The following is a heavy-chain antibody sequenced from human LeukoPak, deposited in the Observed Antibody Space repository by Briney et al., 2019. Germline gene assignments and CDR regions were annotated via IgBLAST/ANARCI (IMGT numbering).Heavy chain of an antibody. Sequence: GGSLRLSCAAFGFTFSSHWMSWVRQAPGKGLEWVANIRQDGSEKYYVDSVKGRFTISRDNAKNTLYLQMNSLRAEDTAVYYCARPYGSGTFDPWGQGTLVTVSS. J-gene: IGHJ5*02. CDR1: GFTFSSHW. D-gene: IGHD3-10*01. CDR3: ARPYGSGTFDP. V-gene: IGHV3-7*05. CDR2: IRQDGSEK.